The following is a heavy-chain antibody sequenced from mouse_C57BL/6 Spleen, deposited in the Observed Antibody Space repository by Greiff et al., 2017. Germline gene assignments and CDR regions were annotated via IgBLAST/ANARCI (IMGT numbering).Heavy chain of an antibody. CDR1: GYTFTDYN. CDR2: INPNNGGT. CDR3: ARGNYGYDEGGAMDY. J-gene: IGHJ4*01. V-gene: IGHV1-18*01. D-gene: IGHD2-2*01. Sequence: VQLQQSGPELVKPGASVKIPCKASGYTFTDYNMDWVKQSHGKSLEWIGDINPNNGGTIYNQKFKGKATLTVDKSSSTAYMELRSLTSEDTAVYYCARGNYGYDEGGAMDYWGQGTSVTVAS.